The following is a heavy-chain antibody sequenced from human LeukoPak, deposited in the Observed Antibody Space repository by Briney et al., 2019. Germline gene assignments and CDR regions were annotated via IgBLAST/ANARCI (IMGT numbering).Heavy chain of an antibody. CDR2: ISAYNGNT. CDR3: ARYTIFGVVSYYMDV. D-gene: IGHD3-3*01. V-gene: IGHV1-18*01. CDR1: GYTFTSYG. J-gene: IGHJ6*03. Sequence: ASVKVSCKASGYTFTSYGISWVRQAPGQGLEWMGWISAYNGNTNYAQKLQGRVTMTTDTSTSTAYMELRSLRSDDTAVYYCARYTIFGVVSYYMDVWGKGTTVTVSS.